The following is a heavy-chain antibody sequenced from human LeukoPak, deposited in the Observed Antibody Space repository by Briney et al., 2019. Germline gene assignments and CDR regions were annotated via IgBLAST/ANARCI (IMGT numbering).Heavy chain of an antibody. CDR1: GFTFSSYW. CDR3: VREPQAEYYFDY. Sequence: GGSLRLSCAASGFTFSSYWMHWVRQAPGKGLVWVSRINSDGSSTTYADSVKGRFTISRDNAKDTLYLQMNSLRAEDTAVYYCVREPQAEYYFDYWGQGTLVTVSS. D-gene: IGHD1-14*01. J-gene: IGHJ4*02. V-gene: IGHV3-74*01. CDR2: INSDGSST.